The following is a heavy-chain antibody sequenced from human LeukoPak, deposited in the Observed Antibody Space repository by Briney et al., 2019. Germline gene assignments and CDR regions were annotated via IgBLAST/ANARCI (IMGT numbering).Heavy chain of an antibody. V-gene: IGHV4-34*01. Sequence: TPSETLSLTCTVSGGSISSYYWSWIRQPPGKGLEWIGEINHSGSTNYNPSLKSRVTISVDTSKNQFSLKLSSVTAADTAVYYCASTYYYGSGSYYTRTKYFQHWGQGTLVTVSS. D-gene: IGHD3-10*01. CDR1: GGSISSYY. CDR2: INHSGST. CDR3: ASTYYYGSGSYYTRTKYFQH. J-gene: IGHJ1*01.